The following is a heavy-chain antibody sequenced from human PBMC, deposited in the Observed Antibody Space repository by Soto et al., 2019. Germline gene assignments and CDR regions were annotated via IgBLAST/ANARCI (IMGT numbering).Heavy chain of an antibody. CDR3: AKTTIFGVVMSYYYYGMDV. CDR2: ISGSGGST. Sequence: PGGSLRLSCAASGFPFSSYAMSWVRQAPGKGLEWVSAISGSGGSTYYADSVKGRFTISRDNSKNALYLQMNSLRAEDTAVYYCAKTTIFGVVMSYYYYGMDVWGQGTTVTVSS. D-gene: IGHD3-3*01. CDR1: GFPFSSYA. V-gene: IGHV3-23*01. J-gene: IGHJ6*02.